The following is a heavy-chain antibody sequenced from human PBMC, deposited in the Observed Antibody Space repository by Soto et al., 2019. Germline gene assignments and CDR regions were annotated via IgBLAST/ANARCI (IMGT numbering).Heavy chain of an antibody. CDR2: IKSKTDGGTT. Sequence: EVQLVESGGGLVKPGGSLRLSCAASGFTFSTAWMNWVRQAPGKGLEWVGRIKSKTDGGTTDYAAPVKGRFTISRDNSKNTLDLQMNSLKTEDTAVYYCTTHDMITFGGVIDMYFFDYWGQGTLVTVSS. D-gene: IGHD3-16*02. V-gene: IGHV3-15*07. CDR1: GFTFSTAW. J-gene: IGHJ4*02. CDR3: TTHDMITFGGVIDMYFFDY.